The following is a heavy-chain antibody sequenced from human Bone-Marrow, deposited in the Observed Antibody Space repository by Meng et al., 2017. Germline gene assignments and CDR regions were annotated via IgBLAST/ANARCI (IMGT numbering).Heavy chain of an antibody. D-gene: IGHD3-22*01. V-gene: IGHV1-69*01. CDR2: IIPIFGTA. Sequence: VQLVQSGAEVRRSGSSVKVSCKASGGTFSSYAISWVRQAPGQGLEWMGGIIPIFGTANYAQKFQGRVTITADESTSTAYMELSSLRSEDTAVYYCASLQPIVVVIGRKDYYFDYWGQGTLVTVSS. CDR3: ASLQPIVVVIGRKDYYFDY. J-gene: IGHJ4*02. CDR1: GGTFSSYA.